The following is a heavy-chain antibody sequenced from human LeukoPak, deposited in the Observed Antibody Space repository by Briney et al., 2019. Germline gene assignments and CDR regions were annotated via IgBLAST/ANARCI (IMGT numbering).Heavy chain of an antibody. CDR1: GFTFSSYG. J-gene: IGHJ4*02. D-gene: IGHD6-13*01. CDR2: IWYDGSSK. Sequence: PGRSLRLSCAASGFTFSSYGMRWVRQAPGTGLEWVAVIWYDGSSKYYEDSVKGRFTISRDNSKNTLYLQMNSLRAEDTAVYYCAREDSRYSTGWYVVDWGQGTLVTVSS. V-gene: IGHV3-33*01. CDR3: AREDSRYSTGWYVVD.